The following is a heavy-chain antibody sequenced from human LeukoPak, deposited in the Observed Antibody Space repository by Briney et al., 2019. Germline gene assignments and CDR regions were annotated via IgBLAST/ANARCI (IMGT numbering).Heavy chain of an antibody. Sequence: PSETLSLTCTVSGGSIISSGHYWDWIRQPAGKGLEWIGSISYSGGTYYNPSLKSRVTISRDTSENQFSLKLSSVTAADTAVYYCARDLVQLWSKDYWGQGTLVTVSS. CDR3: ARDLVQLWSKDY. J-gene: IGHJ4*02. CDR1: GGSIISSGHY. V-gene: IGHV4-39*02. CDR2: ISYSGGT. D-gene: IGHD5-18*01.